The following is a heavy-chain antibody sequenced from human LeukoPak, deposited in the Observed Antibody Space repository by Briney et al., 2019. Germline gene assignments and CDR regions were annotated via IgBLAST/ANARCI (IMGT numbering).Heavy chain of an antibody. D-gene: IGHD6-13*01. Sequence: GGSLRLSCAASGFTFSSYSMNWVRQAPGKGLEWVSSISSSSSYIYYADSVKGRFTISRDNPKNSLYLQMNSLRAEDTAVYYCARAGHRSSSWTVWLHAYFGYWGQGTLVTVSS. V-gene: IGHV3-21*01. CDR1: GFTFSSYS. CDR3: ARAGHRSSSWTVWLHAYFGY. CDR2: ISSSSSYI. J-gene: IGHJ4*02.